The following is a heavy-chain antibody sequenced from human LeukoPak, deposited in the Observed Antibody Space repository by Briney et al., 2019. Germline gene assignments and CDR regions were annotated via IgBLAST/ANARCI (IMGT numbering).Heavy chain of an antibody. Sequence: PGGSLRLSCAASGFTFSSYWGWIRQPPGKGLEWIGSICYNGNTYYNPSLKSRVTISVDTSKNQFSLKLSSVTAADTAVYYCARDSSSWYTVYYFDYWGQGSLVTVSS. CDR1: GFTFSSY. V-gene: IGHV4-39*07. CDR3: ARDSSSWYTVYYFDY. D-gene: IGHD6-13*01. CDR2: ICYNGNT. J-gene: IGHJ4*02.